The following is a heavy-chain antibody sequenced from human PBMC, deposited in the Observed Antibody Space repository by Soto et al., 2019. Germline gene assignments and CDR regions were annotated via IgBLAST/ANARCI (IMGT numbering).Heavy chain of an antibody. CDR3: TTPRDRLLWFVEFRV. D-gene: IGHD3-10*01. J-gene: IGHJ3*01. V-gene: IGHV3-15*01. Sequence: EVQLVESGGGLVKPGGSLRLSCAASGFTFSTAWMSWVRQAPGKGLEWVGRIKSNTDGGTTDYAAPVKGRFTISRDDSKNALYLQMNSLKTEDRAVYYCTTPRDRLLWFVEFRVWGQGTMVTGSS. CDR1: GFTFSTAW. CDR2: IKSNTDGGTT.